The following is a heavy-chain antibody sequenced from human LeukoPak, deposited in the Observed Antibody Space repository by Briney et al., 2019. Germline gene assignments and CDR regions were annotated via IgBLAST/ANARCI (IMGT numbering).Heavy chain of an antibody. D-gene: IGHD7-27*01. CDR2: IRYDGSNK. Sequence: GGSLRLSCAASGFTFSSYGMHWVRQAPGKGLEWVAFIRYDGSNKYYADSVKGRFTISRDNSKNTLYLQMNSLRAEDTAVYYCAKEGNWGQHYFDSWGQGTLVTVSS. J-gene: IGHJ4*02. CDR3: AKEGNWGQHYFDS. CDR1: GFTFSSYG. V-gene: IGHV3-30*02.